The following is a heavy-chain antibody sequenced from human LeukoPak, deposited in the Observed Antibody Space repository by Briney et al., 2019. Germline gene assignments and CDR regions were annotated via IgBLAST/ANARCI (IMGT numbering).Heavy chain of an antibody. D-gene: IGHD3-10*01. Sequence: GGSLRLSCAASGFTFSSYSMNWVRQAPGKGLEWVSSISSSSSYIYYADSVKDRFTISRDNAKNSLYLQMNSLRAEDTAVYYCARGKSLWFGESHAFDIWGQGTMVTASS. CDR3: ARGKSLWFGESHAFDI. J-gene: IGHJ3*02. CDR1: GFTFSSYS. V-gene: IGHV3-21*01. CDR2: ISSSSSYI.